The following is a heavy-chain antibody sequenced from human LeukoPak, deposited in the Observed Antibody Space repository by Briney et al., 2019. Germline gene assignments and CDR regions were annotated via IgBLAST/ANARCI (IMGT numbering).Heavy chain of an antibody. CDR1: GGTFSSYA. J-gene: IGHJ3*02. V-gene: IGHV1-69*13. D-gene: IGHD2-2*02. Sequence: SVKVSCKASGGTFSSYAISWVRQAPGQGLEWMGGIIPIFGTANYAQKFEGRVTITADESTSTAYMELSSLRSEDTAVYYCARAVVVPAAIPWHAFDIWGQGTMVTVSS. CDR2: IIPIFGTA. CDR3: ARAVVVPAAIPWHAFDI.